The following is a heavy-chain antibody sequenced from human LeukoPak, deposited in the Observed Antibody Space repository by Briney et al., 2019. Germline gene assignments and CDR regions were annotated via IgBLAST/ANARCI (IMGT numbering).Heavy chain of an antibody. CDR2: ISSSGNNA. CDR1: GFTFRDAA. V-gene: IGHV3-23*01. Sequence: GGSLRLSCAVSGFTFRDAAMTWVRQAPGKGLEWVSLISSSGNNAYYADSVKGRFTISRDNAKNTLYLQMNSLRAEDTAVYYCAREVRQLTTDYWGQGTLVTVSS. D-gene: IGHD3-3*01. CDR3: AREVRQLTTDY. J-gene: IGHJ4*02.